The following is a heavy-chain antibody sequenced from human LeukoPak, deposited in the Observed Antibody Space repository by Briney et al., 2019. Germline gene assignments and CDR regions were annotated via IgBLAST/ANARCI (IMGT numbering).Heavy chain of an antibody. V-gene: IGHV1-69*13. D-gene: IGHD6-19*01. J-gene: IGHJ4*02. CDR2: IIPIFGTA. CDR1: GGTFSSYA. CDR3: ARDRGSEQWLGPRDTYYFDY. Sequence: EASVKASCTASGGTFSSYAISWVRQAPGQGLEWMGGIIPIFGTANYAQKFQGRVTITADESTSTAYMELSSPRSEDTAVYYCARDRGSEQWLGPRDTYYFDYWGQGTLVTVSS.